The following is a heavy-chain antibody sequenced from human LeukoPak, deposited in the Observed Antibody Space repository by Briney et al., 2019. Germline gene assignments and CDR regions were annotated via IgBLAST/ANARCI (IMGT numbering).Heavy chain of an antibody. Sequence: GESLKISCKGSGYSFTSYWIGWVRQMPGKGLEWMGIIYPGDSDTRYSPSFQGQVTISADKSISTACLQWSSLKASDTAMYYCARQFTMPRGVNMLFDPWGQGTLVTVSS. CDR1: GYSFTSYW. CDR2: IYPGDSDT. V-gene: IGHV5-51*01. J-gene: IGHJ5*02. D-gene: IGHD3-10*01. CDR3: ARQFTMPRGVNMLFDP.